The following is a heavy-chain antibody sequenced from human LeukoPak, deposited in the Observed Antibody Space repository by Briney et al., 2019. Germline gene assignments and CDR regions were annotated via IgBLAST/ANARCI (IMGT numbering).Heavy chain of an antibody. Sequence: GGSPRLSCAASGFTFSDYYMSWIRQAPGKGLEWVSYISSSGSTIYYADSVKGRFTISRDNAKNPLYLQMNSLRAEDTAVYYCARDLRDIVVVVAAHPSRYYGMDVWGQGTTVTVSS. CDR2: ISSSGSTI. CDR3: ARDLRDIVVVVAAHPSRYYGMDV. J-gene: IGHJ6*02. V-gene: IGHV3-11*01. CDR1: GFTFSDYY. D-gene: IGHD2-15*01.